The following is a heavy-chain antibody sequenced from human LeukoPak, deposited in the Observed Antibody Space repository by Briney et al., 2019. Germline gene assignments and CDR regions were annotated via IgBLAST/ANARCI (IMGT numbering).Heavy chain of an antibody. J-gene: IGHJ4*02. CDR1: GFTFSSYA. Sequence: GGSLRLSSAASGFTFSSYAMSWVRQAPGKGLEWVSAISGSGGSTYYADSVKGRFTISRDNSKNTLYLQMNSLRAEDTAVYYCAKHYYDSSGYPLYFDYWGQGTLVTVSS. V-gene: IGHV3-23*01. D-gene: IGHD3-22*01. CDR2: ISGSGGST. CDR3: AKHYYDSSGYPLYFDY.